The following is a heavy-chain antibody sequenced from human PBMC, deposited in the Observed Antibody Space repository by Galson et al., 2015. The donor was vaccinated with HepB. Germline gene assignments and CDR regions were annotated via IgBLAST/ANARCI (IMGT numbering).Heavy chain of an antibody. D-gene: IGHD3-3*01. J-gene: IGHJ6*03. Sequence: SVKVSCKASGGTFSSYAISWVRQAPGQGLEWMGGIIPIFGTANYAQKFQGRVTITADESTSTAYMELSSLRSEDTAVYYCARVRYDFWSGNMRGYYYYYMDVWGKGTTVTVSS. CDR3: ARVRYDFWSGNMRGYYYYYMDV. CDR2: IIPIFGTA. V-gene: IGHV1-69*13. CDR1: GGTFSSYA.